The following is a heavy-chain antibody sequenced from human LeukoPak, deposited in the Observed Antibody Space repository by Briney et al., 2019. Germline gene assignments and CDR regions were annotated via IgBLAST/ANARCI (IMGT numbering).Heavy chain of an antibody. CDR3: ARDPGYSSGWFDY. CDR2: INQDGSEK. CDR1: GLPFSGYW. Sequence: PGGSLRLSCAASGLPFSGYWMSWVRQAPGNGLEWVANINQDGSEKYYVDSVKGRFTISRDNAKNSLSLQMNSLRAEDTAVYYCARDPGYSSGWFDYWGQGALVTVSS. D-gene: IGHD6-19*01. J-gene: IGHJ4*02. V-gene: IGHV3-7*04.